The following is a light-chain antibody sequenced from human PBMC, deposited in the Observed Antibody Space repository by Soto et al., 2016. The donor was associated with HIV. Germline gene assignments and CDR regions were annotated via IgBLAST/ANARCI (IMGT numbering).Light chain of an antibody. J-gene: IGKJ4*01. V-gene: IGKV1-9*01. CDR3: QQLNTYPRALT. Sequence: DIQMTQSPSSVSASVGDRVIITCRASQGISSWLAWYQQRPGKAPKLLIYSASTLQSGVPSRFSGSGSGTEFTLTISGLQPEDFATYYCQQLNTYPRALTFGGGTKVEIK. CDR2: SAS. CDR1: QGISSW.